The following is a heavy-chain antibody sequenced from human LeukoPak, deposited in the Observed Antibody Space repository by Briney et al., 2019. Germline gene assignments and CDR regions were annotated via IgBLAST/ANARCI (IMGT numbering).Heavy chain of an antibody. Sequence: ASVKVSCKASGFTFTSSAMQWVRQARGQRLEWIGWIVVGSGNTNYAQKFQGRVTITTDESTSTAYMELSSLRSEDTAVYYCARSEGWDSSGWSSRAYYYYYMDVWGKGTTVTVSS. D-gene: IGHD6-19*01. CDR3: ARSEGWDSSGWSSRAYYYYYMDV. CDR2: IVVGSGNT. CDR1: GFTFTSSA. J-gene: IGHJ6*03. V-gene: IGHV1-58*02.